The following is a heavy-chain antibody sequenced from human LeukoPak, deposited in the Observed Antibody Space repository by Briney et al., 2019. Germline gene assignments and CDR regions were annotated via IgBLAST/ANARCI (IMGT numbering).Heavy chain of an antibody. CDR2: ISAYNGNT. J-gene: IGHJ5*02. D-gene: IGHD3-22*01. Sequence: ASVKDSCKASGYTFTSYGISWVRQAPGQGLEWMGWISAYNGNTNYAQKLQGRVTMTTDTSTSTAYMELRSLRSDDTAVYYCARDGRQYYDSSGYRRNWFDPWGQGTLVTVSS. V-gene: IGHV1-18*01. CDR1: GYTFTSYG. CDR3: ARDGRQYYDSSGYRRNWFDP.